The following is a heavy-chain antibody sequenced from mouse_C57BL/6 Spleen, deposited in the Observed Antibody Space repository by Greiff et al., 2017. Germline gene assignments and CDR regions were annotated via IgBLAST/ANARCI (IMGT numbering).Heavy chain of an antibody. CDR2: IYPSDSET. J-gene: IGHJ2*01. CDR1: GYTFTSYW. V-gene: IGHV1-61*01. D-gene: IGHD2-5*01. Sequence: QVQLQQPGAELVRPGSSVKLSCKASGYTFTSYWMDWVKQRPGQGLEWIGNIYPSDSETHYNQKFKDKATLTVDKSSSTAYMQLSSLTSEDSAVYYCARLYYSNDSLFFDYWGQGTTLTVSS. CDR3: ARLYYSNDSLFFDY.